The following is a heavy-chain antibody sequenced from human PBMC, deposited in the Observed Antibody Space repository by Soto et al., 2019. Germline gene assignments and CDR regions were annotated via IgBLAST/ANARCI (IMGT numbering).Heavy chain of an antibody. Sequence: ASVKVSCKASGYTFTSYGIHWVRQAPGQRLEWMGWINAANGDTKYSPKFQGRVTITRDTSASTAYMELSSLRSEDTAVYYCVRRNVSATGIDLLDPWGQGTMVPV. CDR1: GYTFTSYG. CDR2: INAANGDT. D-gene: IGHD6-13*01. CDR3: VRRNVSATGIDLLDP. J-gene: IGHJ5*02. V-gene: IGHV1-3*01.